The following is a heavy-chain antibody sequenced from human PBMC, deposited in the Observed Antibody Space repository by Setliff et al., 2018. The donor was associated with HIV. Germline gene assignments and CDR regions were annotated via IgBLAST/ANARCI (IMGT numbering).Heavy chain of an antibody. V-gene: IGHV4-30-4*08. CDR1: GGSITSGDYY. J-gene: IGHJ5*02. D-gene: IGHD2-15*01. CDR2: IHYKGNI. Sequence: PSETLSLTCTVSGGSITSGDYYWSWIRQSPGKGLEWIGHIHYKGNIDYNASLKSRLAISSGTSKNQFSLNLSSVIAADTAIYFCARFTVVVFGAGEPSWFDPWGQGILVTVSS. CDR3: ARFTVVVFGAGEPSWFDP.